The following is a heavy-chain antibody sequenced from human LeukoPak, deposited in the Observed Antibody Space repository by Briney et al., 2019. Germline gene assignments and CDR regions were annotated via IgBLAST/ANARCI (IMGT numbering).Heavy chain of an antibody. V-gene: IGHV3-30*02. CDR2: IRYDGSNK. CDR3: AKGPFWSGYYRVDY. Sequence: GGSLRLSCAASGFTFSSYGMRWVRQAPGKGLEWVAFIRYDGSNKYYADSVKGRFTISRDNSKNTLYLRMNSLRAEDTAVYYCAKGPFWSGYYRVDYWGQGTLVTVSS. D-gene: IGHD3-3*01. CDR1: GFTFSSYG. J-gene: IGHJ4*02.